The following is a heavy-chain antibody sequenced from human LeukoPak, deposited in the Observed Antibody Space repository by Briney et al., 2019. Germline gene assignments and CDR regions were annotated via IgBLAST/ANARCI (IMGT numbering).Heavy chain of an antibody. Sequence: ASVKVSCKVSGYTLTELSMHWVRQAPGKGLEWMGGFDPEDGETIYAQKFQGRVTMTEDTSTDTAYMELSSLRSEDTAVYYCARGPGEMATIDYWGQGTLVTVSS. CDR1: GYTLTELS. J-gene: IGHJ4*02. CDR2: FDPEDGET. D-gene: IGHD5-24*01. V-gene: IGHV1-24*01. CDR3: ARGPGEMATIDY.